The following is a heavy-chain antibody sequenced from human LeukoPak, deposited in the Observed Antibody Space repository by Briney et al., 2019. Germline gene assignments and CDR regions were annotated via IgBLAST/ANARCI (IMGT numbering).Heavy chain of an antibody. D-gene: IGHD6-6*01. CDR1: GGSFSGYY. CDR3: ARATGEYTSSRPLDY. V-gene: IGHV4-59*01. Sequence: SETLSLTCAVYGGSFSGYYWSWIRQPPGKGLEWIGYIYYSGSTNYNPSLKSRVTISVDTSKNQFSLKLSSVTAADTAVYYCARATGEYTSSRPLDYWGQGTLVTVSS. CDR2: IYYSGST. J-gene: IGHJ4*02.